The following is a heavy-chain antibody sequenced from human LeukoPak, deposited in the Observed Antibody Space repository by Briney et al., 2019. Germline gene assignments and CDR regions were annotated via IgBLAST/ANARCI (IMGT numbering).Heavy chain of an antibody. D-gene: IGHD3-22*01. CDR1: GFTCSSYA. Sequence: GGSLRLSCAASGFTCSSYAMSWVRQAPGKGREWVSAISGSGGSTYYADSVKGRFTISRDNSKNTLYLQMNSLRAEDTAVYYCAKDRPRRYYDSSGYYWFAHDAFDIWGQGTMVTVSS. J-gene: IGHJ3*02. CDR2: ISGSGGST. CDR3: AKDRPRRYYDSSGYYWFAHDAFDI. V-gene: IGHV3-23*01.